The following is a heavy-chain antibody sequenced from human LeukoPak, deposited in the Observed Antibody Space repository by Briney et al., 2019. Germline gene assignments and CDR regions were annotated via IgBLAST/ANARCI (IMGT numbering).Heavy chain of an antibody. CDR1: GFTFSSYG. V-gene: IGHV3-30*02. Sequence: GGSLRLSCAASGFTFSSYGMHWVRQAPGKGLGWVAFIRYDGSNKYYADSVKGRFTISRDDAKNTVYLEMNSLRSEDTAVYYCARAIGSSWGKVDYWGQGTLVTVSS. J-gene: IGHJ4*02. CDR2: IRYDGSNK. CDR3: ARAIGSSWGKVDY. D-gene: IGHD6-13*01.